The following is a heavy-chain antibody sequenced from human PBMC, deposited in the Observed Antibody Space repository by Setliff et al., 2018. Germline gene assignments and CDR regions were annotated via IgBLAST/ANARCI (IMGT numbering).Heavy chain of an antibody. V-gene: IGHV3-15*07. D-gene: IGHD3-16*01. Sequence: GGSLRLSCAVSGFTFSKAWMHWVRQAPGKGLEWVGRVKSNTDGGAIDYAAPVKGRFTISRDDSEDTLYLQMNSLKTEDTAVYFCARVFCRRSCLVESYMDVWGTGTTVTVSS. CDR3: ARVFCRRSCLVESYMDV. CDR1: GFTFSKAW. J-gene: IGHJ6*03. CDR2: VKSNTDGGAI.